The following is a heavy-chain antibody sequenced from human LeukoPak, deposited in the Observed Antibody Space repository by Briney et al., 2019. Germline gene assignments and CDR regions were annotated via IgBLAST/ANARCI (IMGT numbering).Heavy chain of an antibody. CDR2: ISAYNGNT. J-gene: IGHJ3*02. CDR1: GYTFTSYG. D-gene: IGHD3-22*01. Sequence: GASVTVSCTASGYTFTSYGISWVRQAPGQGLEWMGWISAYNGNTNYAQKLQGRVTMTTDTSTSTAYMELRSLRSDDTAVYYCARGSYYYDSSGYSVDDDAFDIWGQGTMVTVSA. V-gene: IGHV1-18*01. CDR3: ARGSYYYDSSGYSVDDDAFDI.